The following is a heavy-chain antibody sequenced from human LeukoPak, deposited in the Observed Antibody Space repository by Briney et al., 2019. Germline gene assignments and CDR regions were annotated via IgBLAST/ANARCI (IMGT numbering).Heavy chain of an antibody. Sequence: SETLSLTCTVSGGSISSSSYYWGWIRQPPGKGLEWIGSIYYSGSTYYNPSLKSRVTISVDTSKNQFSLKLSSVTAADTAVYYCAREGGIGVGATGYWGQGTLVTVSS. CDR1: GGSISSSSYY. J-gene: IGHJ4*02. CDR2: IYYSGST. V-gene: IGHV4-39*07. CDR3: AREGGIGVGATGY. D-gene: IGHD1-26*01.